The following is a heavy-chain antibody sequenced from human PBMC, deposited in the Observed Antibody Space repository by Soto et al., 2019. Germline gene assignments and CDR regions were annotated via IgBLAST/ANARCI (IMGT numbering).Heavy chain of an antibody. CDR3: ARDSVVVAATPLGVRYYGMDF. CDR2: IWYDGSNK. D-gene: IGHD2-15*01. CDR1: GFTFSSYG. Sequence: GSLRLSCAASGFTFSSYGMHWVRQAPGKGLEWVAVIWYDGSNKYYADSVKGRFTISRDNSKNTLYLQMNSLRAEDTAVYYCARDSVVVAATPLGVRYYGMDFWGQGTTVIVSS. J-gene: IGHJ6*02. V-gene: IGHV3-33*01.